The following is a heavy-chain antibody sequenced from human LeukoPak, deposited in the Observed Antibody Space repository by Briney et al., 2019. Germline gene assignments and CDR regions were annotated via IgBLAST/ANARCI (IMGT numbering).Heavy chain of an antibody. Sequence: GGSLRLSCVASGFTFSSYAMSRVRQAPGKGLEWVSSITGRGGGTFYADSVKGRFTISRDNSENTLYLQMNNLRADDTAIYYCAKDYSDDHLFGYWGPGALVTVSS. CDR1: GFTFSSYA. CDR2: ITGRGGGT. J-gene: IGHJ4*02. CDR3: AKDYSDDHLFGY. D-gene: IGHD1-26*01. V-gene: IGHV3-23*01.